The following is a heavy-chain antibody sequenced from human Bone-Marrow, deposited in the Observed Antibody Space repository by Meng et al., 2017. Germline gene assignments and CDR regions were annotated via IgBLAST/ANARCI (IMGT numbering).Heavy chain of an antibody. Sequence: GAGVGGLVNPGGSLRLSCAASGSLFIGYYMGWCRRAPGKRLEWVSYISSSGSTIYYADSVKGRFTISRDNAKNSLYLQMNSLRAEDTAVYYCARQPGATDYWGQGTLVTVSS. CDR1: GSLFIGYY. V-gene: IGHV3-11*01. CDR3: ARQPGATDY. CDR2: ISSSGSTI. J-gene: IGHJ4*02. D-gene: IGHD1-26*01.